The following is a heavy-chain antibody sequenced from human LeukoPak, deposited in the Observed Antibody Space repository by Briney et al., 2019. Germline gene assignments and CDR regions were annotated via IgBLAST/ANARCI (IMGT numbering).Heavy chain of an antibody. CDR1: GGSFSGYY. V-gene: IGHV4-34*01. CDR2: INHSGST. Sequence: SETLSLTCAVYGGSFSGYYWSWIRQPPGKGLEWIGEINHSGSTNYNPSLKSRVTMSVDTSKNQFSLKLSSVTAADTAVYYCARANAGGYYYYYGMDVWGQGTTVTVSS. CDR3: ARANAGGYYYYYGMDV. D-gene: IGHD2-15*01. J-gene: IGHJ6*02.